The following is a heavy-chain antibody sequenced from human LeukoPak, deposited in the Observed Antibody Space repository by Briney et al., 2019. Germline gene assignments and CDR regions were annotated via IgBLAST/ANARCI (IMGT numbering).Heavy chain of an antibody. V-gene: IGHV3-30-3*01. D-gene: IGHD2-2*01. CDR1: GFTFSSYA. J-gene: IGHJ4*02. CDR3: AKDPGYCSSTSCYALGYFDY. Sequence: GRSLRLSCAASGFTFSSYAMHWVRQAPGKGLEWVAVISYDGSNKYYADSVKGRFTISRDNSKNTLYLQMNSLRAEDTAVYYCAKDPGYCSSTSCYALGYFDYWGQGTLVTVSS. CDR2: ISYDGSNK.